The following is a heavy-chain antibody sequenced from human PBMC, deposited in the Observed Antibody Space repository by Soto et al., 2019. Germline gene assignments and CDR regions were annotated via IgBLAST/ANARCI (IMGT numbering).Heavy chain of an antibody. V-gene: IGHV4-59*01. J-gene: IGHJ6*02. CDR3: ARDRVSYSGDYPYYYGMDV. Sequence: SETLSLTCTVSGGSFNSYYWSWVRQTPGKGLEWIGYMYSGSTYYNPSLKTRVTFSLDTSKNQFSLKLTSVTAADTAVYYCARDRVSYSGDYPYYYGMDVWGQGTTVPSP. CDR2: MYSGST. D-gene: IGHD4-17*01. CDR1: GGSFNSYY.